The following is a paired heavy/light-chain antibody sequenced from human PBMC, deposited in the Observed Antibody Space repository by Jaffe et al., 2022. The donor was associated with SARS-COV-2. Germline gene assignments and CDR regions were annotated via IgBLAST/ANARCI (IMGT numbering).Heavy chain of an antibody. V-gene: IGHV4-59*01. D-gene: IGHD6-19*01. J-gene: IGHJ2*01. Sequence: QVQLQESGPGLVKPSETLSLTCTVSGGSISSYYWNWIRQPPGKGLEWIGYIHYSGNTNYNPSLKSRVTISVDTSKSQFSLKLSSVTAADTAVYYCAREYSSGWYFDLWGRGTLVTVSS. CDR1: GGSISSYY. CDR3: AREYSSGWYFDL. CDR2: IHYSGNT.
Light chain of an antibody. CDR3: QQYYSTPRT. J-gene: IGKJ2*01. CDR2: WAS. Sequence: DIVMTQSPDSLAVSLGERATINCKSSQSVLYSSTNNNYLAWYQQKPGQPPKLLIYWASTRKSGVPDRFSGSGSGTDFTLTISSLQAEDVAVYYCQQYYSTPRTFGQGTKLEIK. CDR1: QSVLYSSTNNNY. V-gene: IGKV4-1*01.